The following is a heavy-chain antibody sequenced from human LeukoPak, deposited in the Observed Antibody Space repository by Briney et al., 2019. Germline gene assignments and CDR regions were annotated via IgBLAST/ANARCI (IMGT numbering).Heavy chain of an antibody. Sequence: SSQTLSLTCTVSGGSISSGSYYWSWIRQPPGKGLEWIGYIYYSGSTNYNPSLKSRVTISVDTSKNQFSLKVSSVTAADTAVYYCARAHLYDILTGPLYYFDYWGQGTLVTVSS. CDR1: GGSISSGSYY. CDR2: IYYSGST. CDR3: ARAHLYDILTGPLYYFDY. D-gene: IGHD3-9*01. V-gene: IGHV4-61*01. J-gene: IGHJ4*02.